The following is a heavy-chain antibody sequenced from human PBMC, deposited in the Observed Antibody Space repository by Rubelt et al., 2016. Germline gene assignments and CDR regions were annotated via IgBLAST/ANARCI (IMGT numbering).Heavy chain of an antibody. CDR3: AGDTAMGHAWDY. D-gene: IGHD5-18*01. CDR1: GFTFSSYG. J-gene: IGHJ4*02. V-gene: IGHV3-33*01. CDR2: IRYEGSSK. Sequence: QVQLVESGGGVVQPGGSLRLSCAASGFTFSSYGMHGVRQAPGKGLGGVAVIRYEGSSKYYADSGKGRFTISRDNSKNTLYLQMNSLRAEDTAVYYCAGDTAMGHAWDYWGQGTLVTVSS.